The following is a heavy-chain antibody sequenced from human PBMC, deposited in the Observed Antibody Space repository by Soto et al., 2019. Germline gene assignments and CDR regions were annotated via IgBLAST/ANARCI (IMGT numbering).Heavy chain of an antibody. V-gene: IGHV4-59*08. Sequence: SETLSLTCTVSGGSISSYYWSWIRQPPGKGLEWIGYIYYSGSTNYNPSLKSRVTISVDTSKNQFSLKLSSVTAADTAVYYCARHDGVTGLWFGEFYFDYWGQGTLVTVSS. D-gene: IGHD3-10*01. CDR3: ARHDGVTGLWFGEFYFDY. J-gene: IGHJ4*02. CDR2: IYYSGST. CDR1: GGSISSYY.